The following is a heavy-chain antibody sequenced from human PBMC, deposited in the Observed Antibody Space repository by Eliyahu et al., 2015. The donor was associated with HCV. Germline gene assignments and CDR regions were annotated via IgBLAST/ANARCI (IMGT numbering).Heavy chain of an antibody. D-gene: IGHD3-3*01. V-gene: IGHV4-39*07. CDR3: ARDLVFFYDFWSGYPKGHFDY. CDR2: IYYSGST. Sequence: QLQLQESGPGLVKPSETLSLTCTVXGGSISSSSYYWXWIRQPPGKGLXWIGSIYYSGSTYYNPSLKSRVTISVDTSKNQFSLKLSSVTAADTAVYYCARDLVFFYDFWSGYPKGHFDYWGQGTLVTVSS. CDR1: GGSISSSSYY. J-gene: IGHJ4*02.